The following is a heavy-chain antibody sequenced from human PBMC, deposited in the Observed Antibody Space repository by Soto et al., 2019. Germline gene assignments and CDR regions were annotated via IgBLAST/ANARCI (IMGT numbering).Heavy chain of an antibody. CDR3: ARRYGSAIDY. V-gene: IGHV4-30-2*01. CDR2: IYHSGST. D-gene: IGHD1-26*01. J-gene: IGHJ4*02. CDR1: GGSISSGGYS. Sequence: SETLSLTCAVSGGSISSGGYSWSWIRQPPGKGLEWIGYIYHSGSTYYNPSLKSRVIMSIDISKNQFSLKLSSVTAADTAVYYCARRYGSAIDYWGQGTLDTVSS.